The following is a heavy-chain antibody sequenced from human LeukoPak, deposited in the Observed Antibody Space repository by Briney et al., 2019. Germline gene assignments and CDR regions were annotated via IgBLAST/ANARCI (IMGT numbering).Heavy chain of an antibody. CDR2: ISGSGGST. J-gene: IGHJ4*02. V-gene: IGHV3-23*01. CDR3: AKDPDIVATISHFDY. CDR1: GFTFSSYA. Sequence: GGSLRLSCAASGFTFSSYAMSSVRQAPGKGLDWVSAISGSGGSTYYADSVKGRFTISTDNSKNTLYLQMNSLTAEDTAVYYCAKDPDIVATISHFDYWGQGTLVTVSS. D-gene: IGHD5-12*01.